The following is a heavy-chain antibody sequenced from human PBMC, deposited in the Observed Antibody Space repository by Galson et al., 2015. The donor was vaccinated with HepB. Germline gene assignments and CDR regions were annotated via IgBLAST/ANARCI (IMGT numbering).Heavy chain of an antibody. CDR2: TYYRSKWFY. V-gene: IGHV6-1*01. CDR3: ARSAGDLDY. J-gene: IGHJ4*02. CDR1: GDSVSSNRAA. Sequence: CAISGDSVSSNRAAWNWIRQSPSRGLKWLGKTYYRSKWFYGYAVSVKSRITINPDTSKNQFSLHLNSVTPEDTAVYYCARSAGDLDYWGQGTLVTVSS. D-gene: IGHD7-27*01.